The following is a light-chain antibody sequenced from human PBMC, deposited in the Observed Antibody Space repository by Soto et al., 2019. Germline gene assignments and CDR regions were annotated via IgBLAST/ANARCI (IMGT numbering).Light chain of an antibody. J-gene: IGLJ2*01. CDR1: NIGSRN. CDR2: RDN. V-gene: IGLV3-9*01. CDR3: QVWDSSVV. Sequence: SYELTQPLSVSVALGQTARITCGGNNIGSRNVHWYQQKPGQAPVLVIYRDNKRPSGIPERFSGSNSGNTATLTISRAQAGDEADYYCQVWDSSVVFGGGTKVTVL.